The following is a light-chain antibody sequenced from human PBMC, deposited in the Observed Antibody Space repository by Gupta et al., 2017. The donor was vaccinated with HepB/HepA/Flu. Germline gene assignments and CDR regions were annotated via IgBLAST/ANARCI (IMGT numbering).Light chain of an antibody. J-gene: IGKJ5*01. V-gene: IGKV3-15*01. CDR1: QSLSSN. CDR2: GAS. CDR3: QQYHFWPPIT. Sequence: EIVMTQSPATLSVSLGDRVTLSCRASQSLSSNLAWYQKKPGQAHRLLIYGASTRATGIPDRFSGSGSGTEFTLTISSLQSEDFAVYYCQQYHFWPPITFGQGTRL.